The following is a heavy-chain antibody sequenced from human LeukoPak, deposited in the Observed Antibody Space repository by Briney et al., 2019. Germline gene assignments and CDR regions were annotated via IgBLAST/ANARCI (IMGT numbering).Heavy chain of an antibody. CDR3: AKGLEPGAFDI. CDR2: ISGGGHSI. CDR1: GFIFNYYA. J-gene: IGHJ3*02. V-gene: IGHV3-23*01. Sequence: QPGGSLRLSCAASGFIFNYYAMNWVRQAPGKGLEWVSAISGGGHSIYYADSVKGRFTISRDNSKNTLYLQMNSLRAEDTAVYFCAKGLEPGAFDIWGQGTRVTVSS. D-gene: IGHD1-1*01.